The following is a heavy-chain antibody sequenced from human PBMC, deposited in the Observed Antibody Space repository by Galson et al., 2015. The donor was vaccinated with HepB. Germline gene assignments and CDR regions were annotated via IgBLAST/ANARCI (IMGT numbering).Heavy chain of an antibody. J-gene: IGHJ4*02. V-gene: IGHV1-3*04. Sequence: SVKVSCKASGYTFISYPIYWVLQAPAQRLEWLGWINTGNGDTKYSQKFQGRVTITWDTSARTAYLDLSSLRSEDTAIYFCARGPLHDTPMVPYYFDDWGQGTLVTVSS. CDR2: INTGNGDT. D-gene: IGHD5-18*01. CDR3: ARGPLHDTPMVPYYFDD. CDR1: GYTFISYP.